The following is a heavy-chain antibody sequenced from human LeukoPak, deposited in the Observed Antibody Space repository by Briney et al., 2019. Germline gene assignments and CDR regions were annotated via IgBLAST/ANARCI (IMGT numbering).Heavy chain of an antibody. Sequence: GESLKISCKGSGYSFTSYWISWVRQMPGKGLEWMGRIDPSDSYTNYSPSFQGHVTISADKSISTAYLQWSSLKASDTAMYYCARAPVYQVEYDYWGQGTLVTVSS. CDR2: IDPSDSYT. V-gene: IGHV5-10-1*01. CDR3: ARAPVYQVEYDY. D-gene: IGHD2-2*01. J-gene: IGHJ4*02. CDR1: GYSFTSYW.